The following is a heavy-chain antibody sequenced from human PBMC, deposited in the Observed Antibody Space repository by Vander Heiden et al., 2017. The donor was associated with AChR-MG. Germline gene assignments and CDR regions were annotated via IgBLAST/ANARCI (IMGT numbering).Heavy chain of an antibody. CDR1: GLTFSSYS. D-gene: IGHD3-9*01. J-gene: IGHJ4*02. CDR3: ARDMAGHYYDILTGYYSFDY. V-gene: IGHV3-21*01. Sequence: EVQLVESGGGLVKPGGSLSLSCAASGLTFSSYSMNWVRQAPGKGLEWVSSISSSSSYIYYADSVKGRFTISRDNAKNSLYLQMNSLRAEDTAVYYCARDMAGHYYDILTGYYSFDYWGQGTLVTVSS. CDR2: ISSSSSYI.